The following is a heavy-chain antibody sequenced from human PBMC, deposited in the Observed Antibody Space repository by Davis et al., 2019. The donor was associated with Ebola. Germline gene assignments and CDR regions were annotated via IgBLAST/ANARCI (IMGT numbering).Heavy chain of an antibody. V-gene: IGHV1-3*01. J-gene: IGHJ6*02. CDR3: ARHRYYYGSGSYYAFYYYYYGMDV. D-gene: IGHD3-10*01. CDR2: INAGNGNT. CDR1: GYTFTSYA. Sequence: ASVKVSCKASGYTFTSYAMHWVRQAPGQRLEWMGWINAGNGNTKYSQKFQGRVTITRDTSASTAYMELSSLRSEDTAVYYCARHRYYYGSGSYYAFYYYYYGMDVWGQGTTVTVSS.